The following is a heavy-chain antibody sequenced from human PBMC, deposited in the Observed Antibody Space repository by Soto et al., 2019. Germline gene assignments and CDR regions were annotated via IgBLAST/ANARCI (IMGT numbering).Heavy chain of an antibody. J-gene: IGHJ4*02. D-gene: IGHD2-15*01. CDR3: ARKYGGNVDY. CDR1: GGSISGYY. CDR2: IYYSGSA. V-gene: IGHV4-59*08. Sequence: PSETLSLTCTVSGGSISGYYWSWIRQPPGKGLEWIGYIYYSGSANYNPSLKSRVTISVDTSENQFSLKLSSATAADTAVYYCARKYGGNVDYWGQGTLVTVSS.